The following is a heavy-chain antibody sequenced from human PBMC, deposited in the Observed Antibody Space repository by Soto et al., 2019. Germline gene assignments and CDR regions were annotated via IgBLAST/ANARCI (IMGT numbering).Heavy chain of an antibody. CDR3: AKGRSADWNY. CDR2: IDPSDSYT. Sequence: GESLKISCKASGYIFTNNWITWVRQMPGKGLEWMGRIDPSDSYTTYSPAFEGHVTISVDKSTNTAYLQWSSLKASDTALYFCAKGRSADWNYWGQGTLVTVSS. D-gene: IGHD2-21*01. J-gene: IGHJ4*02. CDR1: GYIFTNNW. V-gene: IGHV5-10-1*01.